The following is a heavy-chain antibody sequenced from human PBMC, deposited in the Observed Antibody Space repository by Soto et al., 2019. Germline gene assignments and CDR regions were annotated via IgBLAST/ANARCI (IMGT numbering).Heavy chain of an antibody. CDR3: AAVMVRGVISAFDI. CDR2: IVVGSGNT. V-gene: IGHV1-58*01. CDR1: GFTFTSSA. J-gene: IGHJ3*02. D-gene: IGHD3-10*01. Sequence: ASVKVSCKASGFTFTSSAVQWVRQARGQRLGWIGWIVVGSGNTNYAQKFQERVTITRDMSTSTAYMELSSLRSEDTAVYYCAAVMVRGVISAFDIWGQGTMVTVSS.